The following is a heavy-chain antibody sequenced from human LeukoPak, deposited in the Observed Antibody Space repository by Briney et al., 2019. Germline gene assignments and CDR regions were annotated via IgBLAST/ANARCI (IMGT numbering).Heavy chain of an antibody. CDR3: TKPDGYGLIRI. J-gene: IGHJ3*02. Sequence: SETLSLTCSVSGDSITGYYWGWIRQPPGKGLEWIGNIYYTGNTYYNPSLKSRVTISLDTSKNQSSLKVISMTAADTAAYYCTKPDGYGLIRICGRGTMVTVSS. CDR1: GDSITGYY. D-gene: IGHD3-10*01. V-gene: IGHV4-39*07. CDR2: IYYTGNT.